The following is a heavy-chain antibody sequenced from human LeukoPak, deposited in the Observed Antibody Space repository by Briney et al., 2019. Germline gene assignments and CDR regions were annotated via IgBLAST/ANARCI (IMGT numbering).Heavy chain of an antibody. J-gene: IGHJ4*02. V-gene: IGHV4-39*02. CDR2: MYYSGRT. CDR1: GGSIRSSIYY. Sequence: PSETLSFTCTVSGGSIRSSIYYRGWIRQPPGKGLEWIGSMYYSGRTYYNPSLKSRVTISVDTSKNQFSLKLTSVTAADTAVYYCARDSHGQNWGTFDYWGQGTLVTVSS. CDR3: ARDSHGQNWGTFDY. D-gene: IGHD7-27*01.